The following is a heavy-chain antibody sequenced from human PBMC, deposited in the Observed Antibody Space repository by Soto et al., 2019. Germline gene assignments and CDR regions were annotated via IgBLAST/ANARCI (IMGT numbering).Heavy chain of an antibody. J-gene: IGHJ4*02. CDR3: AKGRGGSGSRTPRVDF. CDR2: ISGGGDTT. D-gene: IGHD3-10*01. CDR1: GFTFNNYA. Sequence: EVQLLESGGGLVQPGGSLRLSCAASGFTFNNYAMTWVRQAPGKGLEWVSAISGGGDTTSYADSVKGRFTVSRDGSKNTLYLQMSSLRAEDTARYYCAKGRGGSGSRTPRVDFWGQGTLVTVSS. V-gene: IGHV3-23*01.